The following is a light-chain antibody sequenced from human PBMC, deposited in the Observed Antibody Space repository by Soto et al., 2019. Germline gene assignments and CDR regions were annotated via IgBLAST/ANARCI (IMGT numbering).Light chain of an antibody. CDR2: DVT. Sequence: QSVLTQPRSVSGSPGQSVTISCTGSSSDVGRYDYVSWYQQHPGKAPKLIIYDVTQRPSGVPDHFSGSKSGNTASLTISGLQADDEADYYGCSYAGDSYLFGTGTKVTVL. V-gene: IGLV2-11*01. CDR3: CSYAGDSYL. J-gene: IGLJ1*01. CDR1: SSDVGRYDY.